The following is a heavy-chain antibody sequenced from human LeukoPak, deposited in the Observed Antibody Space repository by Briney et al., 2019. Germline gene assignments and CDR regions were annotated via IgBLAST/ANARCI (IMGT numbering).Heavy chain of an antibody. CDR3: ARAGQWLVWGY. Sequence: PSETLSLTCAVYGGSFSDYYWSWIRQPPGKGLEWIGEINHSGSTNYNPSLKSRVTISVDTSKNQFSPKLSSVTAADTAVYYCARAGQWLVWGYWGQGTLVTVSS. D-gene: IGHD6-19*01. V-gene: IGHV4-34*01. CDR2: INHSGST. CDR1: GGSFSDYY. J-gene: IGHJ4*02.